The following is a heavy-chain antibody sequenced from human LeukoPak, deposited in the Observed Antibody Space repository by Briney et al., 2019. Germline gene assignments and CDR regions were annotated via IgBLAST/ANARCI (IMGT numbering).Heavy chain of an antibody. CDR2: IIPIFGTA. J-gene: IGHJ5*02. Sequence: SVKVSCKASGGTFSSYAISWVRQAPGQGLEWMGGIIPIFGTANYAQKFLGRVTITADESTSTAYMELSSLRSEDTAVYYCARDLYGSGNYFDPWGQGTLVTVSS. D-gene: IGHD3-10*01. V-gene: IGHV1-69*13. CDR1: GGTFSSYA. CDR3: ARDLYGSGNYFDP.